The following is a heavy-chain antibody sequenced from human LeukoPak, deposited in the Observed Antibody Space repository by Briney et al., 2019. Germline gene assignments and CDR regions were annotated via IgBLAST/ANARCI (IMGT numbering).Heavy chain of an antibody. CDR1: GYTFVGYY. J-gene: IGHJ3*02. V-gene: IGHV1-2*02. CDR3: ARGNNGAYSDAFDI. CDR2: INSNTGGT. D-gene: IGHD2-8*01. Sequence: GASVKVSCKASGYTFVGYYIHLVRQAPGQGLEWMGWINSNTGGTIYAKRFQGRVTMTRDTSTSTAYMELSRLTSDDTAVYYCARGNNGAYSDAFDIWGQGTLVTVSS.